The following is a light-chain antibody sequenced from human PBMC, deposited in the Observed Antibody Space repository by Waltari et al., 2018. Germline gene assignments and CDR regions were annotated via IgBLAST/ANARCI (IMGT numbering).Light chain of an antibody. CDR3: MQATHWPVT. J-gene: IGKJ5*01. CDR1: QSLVYTDGISY. Sequence: DVGLTQSPLSLPVTLGQPASISCRSSQSLVYTDGISYLNWFHHRPGQAPRRLIYKVSNRDSGVPDRFSGRGSGTDFTLMISSVEADDVGVYFCMQATHWPVTFGQGTRLEIK. V-gene: IGKV2-30*01. CDR2: KVS.